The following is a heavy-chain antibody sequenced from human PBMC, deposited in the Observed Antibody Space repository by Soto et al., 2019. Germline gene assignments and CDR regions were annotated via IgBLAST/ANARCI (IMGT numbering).Heavy chain of an antibody. J-gene: IGHJ4*02. CDR3: ARGGHSGYAYSDY. D-gene: IGHD5-12*01. CDR2: VNPNSGKT. CDR1: GYTFTNYD. V-gene: IGHV1-8*01. Sequence: QVQLVQSGAEVKKPGASVKVSCKASGYTFTNYDLNWVRQATGQGPEWMGWVNPNSGKTGYAQKFQGRVTMTRNTSSSTAYMELSSLRSEDTAIDYCARGGHSGYAYSDYWGQGTLVTVSS.